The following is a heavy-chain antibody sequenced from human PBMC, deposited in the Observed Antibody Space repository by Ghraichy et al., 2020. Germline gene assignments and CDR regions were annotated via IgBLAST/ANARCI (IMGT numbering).Heavy chain of an antibody. CDR3: ARGSGYDFWSGYLGGNYYYYMDV. CDR1: GGSISSYY. J-gene: IGHJ6*03. D-gene: IGHD3-3*01. V-gene: IGHV4-59*01. CDR2: IYYSGST. Sequence: SENLSLTCTVSGGSISSYYWSWIRQPPGKGLEWIGYIYYSGSTNYNPSLKSRVTISVDTSKNQFSLKLSSVTAADTAVYYCARGSGYDFWSGYLGGNYYYYMDVWGKGTTVTVSS.